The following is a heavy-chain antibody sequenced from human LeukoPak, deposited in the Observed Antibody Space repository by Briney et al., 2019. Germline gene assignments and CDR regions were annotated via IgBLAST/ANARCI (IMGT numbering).Heavy chain of an antibody. CDR1: GYTFTGYY. CDR2: INTNTGNP. CDR3: ARFGTPMEGSNFDY. V-gene: IGHV7-4-1*02. Sequence: ASVKVSCKASGYTFTGYYMHWVRQAPGQGLEWMGWINTNTGNPTYAQGFTGRFVFSLDTSVSTAYLQISSLKAEDTAVYYCARFGTPMEGSNFDYWGQGTLVTVSS. D-gene: IGHD1-14*01. J-gene: IGHJ4*02.